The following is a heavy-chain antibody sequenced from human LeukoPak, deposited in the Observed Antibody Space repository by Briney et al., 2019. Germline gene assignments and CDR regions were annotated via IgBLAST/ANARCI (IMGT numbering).Heavy chain of an antibody. Sequence: GVLRLSCAASGFTFDDYGMSWVRQAPGKGLEWVSLINWNGGSSGYADSVKGRFTISRDNAKNSLYLQMNSLRAEDTALYYCARMWAVADPFLDLWGQGTQVIVSP. CDR2: INWNGGSS. CDR3: ARMWAVADPFLDL. J-gene: IGHJ4*02. V-gene: IGHV3-20*04. CDR1: GFTFDDYG. D-gene: IGHD6-19*01.